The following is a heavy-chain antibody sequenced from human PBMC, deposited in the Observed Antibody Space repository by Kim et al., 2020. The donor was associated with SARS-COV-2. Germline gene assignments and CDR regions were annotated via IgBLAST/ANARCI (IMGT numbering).Heavy chain of an antibody. J-gene: IGHJ4*02. CDR3: ARDHMAYCGGDCSQDY. V-gene: IGHV1-18*01. Sequence: ASVKVSCKASGYTFTSYGISWVRQAPGQGLEWMGWISAYNGNTNYAQKLQGRVTMTTDTSTSTAYMELRSLRSDDTAVYYCARDHMAYCGGDCSQDYWGQGKLVTASS. CDR1: GYTFTSYG. D-gene: IGHD2-21*02. CDR2: ISAYNGNT.